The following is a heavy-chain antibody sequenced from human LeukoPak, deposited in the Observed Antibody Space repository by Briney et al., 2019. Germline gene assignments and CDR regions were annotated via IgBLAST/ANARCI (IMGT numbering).Heavy chain of an antibody. Sequence: KPSETLSLTCTVSGGSISRGGYYWSWIRQHLGKGLEWIGYIYYSGSTYYNPSLKSRVTISVDTSKNQFSLKLSSVTAADTAVYYCARVSPAAFYWFDPWGQGTLVTVSS. CDR3: ARVSPAAFYWFDP. CDR1: GGSISRGGYY. J-gene: IGHJ5*02. V-gene: IGHV4-31*03. D-gene: IGHD2-2*01. CDR2: IYYSGST.